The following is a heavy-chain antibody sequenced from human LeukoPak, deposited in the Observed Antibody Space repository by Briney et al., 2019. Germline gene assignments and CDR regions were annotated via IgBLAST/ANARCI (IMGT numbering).Heavy chain of an antibody. J-gene: IGHJ3*02. V-gene: IGHV1-46*01. CDR1: GYTFTSYY. D-gene: IGHD5-12*01. CDR3: ATPEEGGYDRDAFDI. CDR2: INPSGGST. Sequence: GASVKVSCKASGYTFTSYYMHWVRQAPGQGLEWMGIINPSGGSTSYAQKFQGRVTMTRDMSTSTVYMELSSLRSEDTAVYYCATPEEGGYDRDAFDIWGQGTMVTVSS.